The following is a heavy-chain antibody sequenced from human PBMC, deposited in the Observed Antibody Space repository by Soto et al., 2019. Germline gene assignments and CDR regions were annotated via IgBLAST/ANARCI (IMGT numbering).Heavy chain of an antibody. CDR2: MHTSGST. CDR1: GGSISNYH. J-gene: IGHJ4*02. CDR3: VRASMPKAHFDS. V-gene: IGHV4-4*07. Sequence: PSETLSLTCTVSGGSISNYHCNWIRQSAGMGLEWIGRMHTSGSTNYNPSLKSRVTISVDMSKNQISLKLTSVTAADTALYYCVRASMPKAHFDSWGQGTLVTVSS. D-gene: IGHD2-2*01.